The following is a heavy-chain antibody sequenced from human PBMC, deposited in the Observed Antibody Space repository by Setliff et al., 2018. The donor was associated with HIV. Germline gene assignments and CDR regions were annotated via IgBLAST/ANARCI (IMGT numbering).Heavy chain of an antibody. V-gene: IGHV4-4*02. Sequence: PSETLSLTCAVSGGSISSSTWWSWVRQPPGKGLEWIGEIYHNGSTYYNPSLKSRVTISVDTSNNQFFLKLTSVTAADTVAYYCARGDHRIIAAAGSGWFDPWGQGTLVTVSS. CDR2: IYHNGST. J-gene: IGHJ5*02. D-gene: IGHD6-13*01. CDR1: GGSISSSTW. CDR3: ARGDHRIIAAAGSGWFDP.